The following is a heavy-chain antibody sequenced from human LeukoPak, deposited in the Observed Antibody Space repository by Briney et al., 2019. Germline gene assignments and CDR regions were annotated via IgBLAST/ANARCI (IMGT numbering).Heavy chain of an antibody. V-gene: IGHV1-18*01. J-gene: IGHJ6*02. CDR2: ISAYNGNT. Sequence: ASVKVSCKASGYTFTSYGISWVRQAPGQGLEWMGWISAYNGNTNYAQKLQGRVTMTTDTSTSTAYMELRSLRSDDTAVYYCARDNKLAADAIGPYYYGMDVWGQGTTVTVSS. D-gene: IGHD6-13*01. CDR3: ARDNKLAADAIGPYYYGMDV. CDR1: GYTFTSYG.